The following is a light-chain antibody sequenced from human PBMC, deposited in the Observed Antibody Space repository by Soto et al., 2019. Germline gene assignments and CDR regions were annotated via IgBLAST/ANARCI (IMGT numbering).Light chain of an antibody. V-gene: IGLV2-14*03. CDR3: SSYTSPVTLVV. J-gene: IGLJ2*01. CDR2: EVE. Sequence: QSALTQPASVSASPGQSITISYTGTSSDIGDYNYVSWYQQRPGEAPKLILYEVENRPSGISDRFSGSKSGNTASLTISGLRTEDEADYYCSSYTSPVTLVVFGGGTKLTVL. CDR1: SSDIGDYNY.